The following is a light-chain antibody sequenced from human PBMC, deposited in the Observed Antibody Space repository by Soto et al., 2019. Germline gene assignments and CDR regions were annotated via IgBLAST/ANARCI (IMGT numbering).Light chain of an antibody. CDR2: GNS. V-gene: IGLV1-40*01. CDR3: QSYHSSLSAVV. Sequence: QPVLTQPPSVSGAPGQRVTISCTGSSSNIGAGYDVHWYQQLRGTAPKLLIYGNSNRPSGVPDRFSGSKSGTSASLAITGLQAEDEADYYCQSYHSSLSAVVYGGGTKLTVL. CDR1: SSNIGAGYD. J-gene: IGLJ2*01.